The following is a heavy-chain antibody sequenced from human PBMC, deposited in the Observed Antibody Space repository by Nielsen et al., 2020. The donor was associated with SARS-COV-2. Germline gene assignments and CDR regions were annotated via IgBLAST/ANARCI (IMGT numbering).Heavy chain of an antibody. CDR1: GFTFSSYG. V-gene: IGHV3-33*08. CDR3: ARVVSYYYGMDV. Sequence: GGSLRLSCAASGFTFSSYGMHWVRQAPGKGLEWVAVIWYDGSNKYYADSVKGRFTISRDNSKNTPYLQMNSLRAEDTAVYYCARVVSYYYGMDVWGQGTTVTVSS. J-gene: IGHJ6*02. CDR2: IWYDGSNK.